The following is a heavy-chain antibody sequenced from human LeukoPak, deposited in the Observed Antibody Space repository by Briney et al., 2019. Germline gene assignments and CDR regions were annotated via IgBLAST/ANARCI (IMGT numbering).Heavy chain of an antibody. Sequence: GGSLRLSCAASGFTFSSYGMHWVRQAPGKGLEWVAVISYDGSNKYYADSVKGRFTISRDNSKNTLYLQMNSLRAEDTAVYYCAKIVGSGSYNPDYWGQGTLVTVSS. J-gene: IGHJ4*02. CDR3: AKIVGSGSYNPDY. V-gene: IGHV3-30*18. CDR2: ISYDGSNK. D-gene: IGHD3-10*01. CDR1: GFTFSSYG.